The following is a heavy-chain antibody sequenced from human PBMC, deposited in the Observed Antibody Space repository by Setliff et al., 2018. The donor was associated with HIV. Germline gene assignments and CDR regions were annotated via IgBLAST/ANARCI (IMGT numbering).Heavy chain of an antibody. CDR1: GFTFSSYG. CDR2: IWYDGSNK. D-gene: IGHD1-26*01. J-gene: IGHJ3*02. V-gene: IGHV3-33*08. Sequence: GGSLRLSCAASGFTFSSYGMHWVRQAPGKGLEWVAVIWYDGSNKYYADSVKGRFTISRDNSKNTLYLQKNSLRAEDTAVYYCARDRPRGGGSLDAFDIWGQGTMVTVSS. CDR3: ARDRPRGGGSLDAFDI.